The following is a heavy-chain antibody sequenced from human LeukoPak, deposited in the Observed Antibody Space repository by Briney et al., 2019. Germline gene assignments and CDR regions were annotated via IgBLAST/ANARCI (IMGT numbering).Heavy chain of an antibody. Sequence: PSETLSLTCTVSGGSISSYYRSWIRQPPGKGLEWIGYIYYSGSTNYNPSLKSRVTISVDTSKNQFSLKLSSVTAADTAVYYCARWTERDFDYWGQGTLVTVSS. J-gene: IGHJ4*02. CDR1: GGSISSYY. D-gene: IGHD1-14*01. V-gene: IGHV4-59*01. CDR3: ARWTERDFDY. CDR2: IYYSGST.